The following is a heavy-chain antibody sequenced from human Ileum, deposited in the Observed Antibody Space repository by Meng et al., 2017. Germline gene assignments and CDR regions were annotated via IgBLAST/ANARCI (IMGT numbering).Heavy chain of an antibody. CDR1: GGSISSYY. V-gene: IGHV4-4*07. CDR2: IYTSGST. CDR3: ARARLYCSGGSCHDAFDI. D-gene: IGHD2-15*01. J-gene: IGHJ3*02. Sequence: SETLSLTCTVSGGSISSYYWSWIRQPAGKGLEWIGRIYTSGSTNYNPSLKSRVTMPVDTSKNQFSLKLSSVTAADTAVYYCARARLYCSGGSCHDAFDIWGQGTMVTVSS.